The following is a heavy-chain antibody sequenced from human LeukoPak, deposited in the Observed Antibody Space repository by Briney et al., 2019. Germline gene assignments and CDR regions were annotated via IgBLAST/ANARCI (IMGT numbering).Heavy chain of an antibody. D-gene: IGHD1/OR15-1a*01. CDR2: IRSDGSNE. Sequence: GGSLRLSCAASGFTFTDYGLHWARQAPGKGLEWVAFIRSDGSNEFYADSVKGRFFISRDNSKNAPYLQMNSLRTEDTAVYYCVKDQPVCNKRGQGALVTVSS. V-gene: IGHV3-30*02. CDR3: VKDQPVCNK. J-gene: IGHJ4*02. CDR1: GFTFTDYG.